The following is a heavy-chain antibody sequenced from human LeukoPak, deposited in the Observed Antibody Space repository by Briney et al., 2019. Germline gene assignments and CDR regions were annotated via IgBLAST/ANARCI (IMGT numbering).Heavy chain of an antibody. V-gene: IGHV3-7*01. CDR2: IKQDGSEK. CDR3: TIGHYGDYT. D-gene: IGHD4-17*01. J-gene: IGHJ4*02. CDR1: GFTFSSYW. Sequence: PGGSLRLSCAASGFTFSSYWMSWVRQAPGKGLEWVANIKQDGSEKYYVDSVKGRFTISRDNAKNSLYLQMSSPKAEDTALYYCTIGHYGDYTWRQGILVTVSS.